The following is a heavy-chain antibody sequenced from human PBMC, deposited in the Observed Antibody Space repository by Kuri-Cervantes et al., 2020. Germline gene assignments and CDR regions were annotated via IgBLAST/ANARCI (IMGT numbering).Heavy chain of an antibody. CDR3: AKDISLGMVAQQQLVHFPDY. CDR2: ISTAGGST. Sequence: GGSLRLSCAASGFTFSSYAMTWVRQSSVKGLEWVSTISTAGGSTYYTDSVKGRFSISRDNSKNTLYLQMNSLRAEDTALYYCAKDISLGMVAQQQLVHFPDYWGQGTLVTVSS. CDR1: GFTFSSYA. D-gene: IGHD6-13*01. V-gene: IGHV3-23*01. J-gene: IGHJ4*02.